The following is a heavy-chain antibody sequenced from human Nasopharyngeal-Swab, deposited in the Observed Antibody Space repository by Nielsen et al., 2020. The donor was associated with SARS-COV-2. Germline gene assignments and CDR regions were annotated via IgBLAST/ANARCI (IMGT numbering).Heavy chain of an antibody. V-gene: IGHV2-70*11. CDR3: ARMYGDYVLDY. CDR1: GFSLSTRGMC. D-gene: IGHD4-17*01. J-gene: IGHJ4*02. Sequence: SGPTLVKPTQTLTLTCTFSGFSLSTRGMCVSWIRQPPGKALEWLERIDWDDDKYYSTPLKTRLTISKDTSKNQVVLTMTNMDPVDTATYYCARMYGDYVLDYWGQGTLVTVSS. CDR2: IDWDDDK.